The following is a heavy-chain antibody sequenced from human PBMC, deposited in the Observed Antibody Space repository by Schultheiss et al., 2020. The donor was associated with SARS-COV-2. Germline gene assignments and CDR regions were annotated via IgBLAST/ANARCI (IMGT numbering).Heavy chain of an antibody. CDR3: AKVHGFGEFLDPIDY. J-gene: IGHJ4*02. D-gene: IGHD3-10*01. CDR1: GFTFRTYA. V-gene: IGHV3-23*01. CDR2: ISSSGNSA. Sequence: ESLKISCAASGFTFRTYAMSWVRQAPGKGLEWVSSISSSGNSAYHADSVKGRFAISRDNSKNTLDLQMNSLRAEDTAVYYCAKVHGFGEFLDPIDYWGQGTLVTVSS.